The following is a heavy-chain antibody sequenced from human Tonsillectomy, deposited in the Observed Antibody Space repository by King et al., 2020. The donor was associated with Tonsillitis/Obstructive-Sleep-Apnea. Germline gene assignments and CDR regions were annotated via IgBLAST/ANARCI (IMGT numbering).Heavy chain of an antibody. CDR1: GGSFSGYY. CDR2: INHSGST. J-gene: IGHJ4*02. V-gene: IGHV4-34*01. D-gene: IGHD3-10*01. CDR3: ARQYYYASSASGFDY. Sequence: VQLQQWGAGLLKPSETLSLTCAVYGGSFSGYYWSWIRQPPGKGLEWIGEINHSGSTNYNPSLKSRVTISVDTSKNQFSLKLSSVTAADTAVYFCARQYYYASSASGFDYWGQGTLVTVSS.